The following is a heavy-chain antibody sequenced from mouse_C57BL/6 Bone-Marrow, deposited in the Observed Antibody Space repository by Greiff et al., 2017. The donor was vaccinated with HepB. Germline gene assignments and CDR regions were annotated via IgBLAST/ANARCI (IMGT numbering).Heavy chain of an antibody. V-gene: IGHV1-26*01. J-gene: IGHJ2*01. CDR1: GYTFTDYY. Sequence: VQLQQSGPELVKPGASVKISCKASGYTFTDYYMNWVKQSHGKSLEWIGDINPNNGGTSYNQKFKGKATLTVDKSSSTAYMELRSLTSEDSAVYYCARDEYSNYPFDDWGQGNTLTVSS. CDR3: ARDEYSNYPFDD. D-gene: IGHD2-5*01. CDR2: INPNNGGT.